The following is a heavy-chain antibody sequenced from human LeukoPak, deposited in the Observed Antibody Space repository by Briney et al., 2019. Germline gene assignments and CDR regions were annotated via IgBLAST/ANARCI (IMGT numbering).Heavy chain of an antibody. Sequence: SETLSLTCTVSGGSISSYYWSWIRQPPGKGLEWIGYIYYSGSTNYNPSLKSRVTISVDTSKNHFSLKLSSVTAADTAVYYCARAPDSSGYWREWFDPWGQGTLVTVSS. CDR2: IYYSGST. V-gene: IGHV4-59*12. CDR3: ARAPDSSGYWREWFDP. D-gene: IGHD3-22*01. CDR1: GGSISSYY. J-gene: IGHJ5*02.